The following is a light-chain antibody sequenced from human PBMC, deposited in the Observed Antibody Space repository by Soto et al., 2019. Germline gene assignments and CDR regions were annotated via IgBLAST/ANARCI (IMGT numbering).Light chain of an antibody. J-gene: IGKJ1*01. Sequence: DIQMTQSPSSLSASVGDRVTITCRASQSISTYLNWYQQKPGNAPKVLIFAASSLLSGVPSRFSGSGSGTDFTLTFTSLQPEDFATYYCQQSHSFPRTFGQGTKVE. CDR3: QQSHSFPRT. CDR1: QSISTY. CDR2: AAS. V-gene: IGKV1-39*01.